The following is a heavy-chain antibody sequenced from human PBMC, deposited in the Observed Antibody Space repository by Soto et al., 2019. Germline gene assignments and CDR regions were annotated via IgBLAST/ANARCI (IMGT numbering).Heavy chain of an antibody. CDR3: ARESEDLTSNFDY. J-gene: IGHJ4*02. V-gene: IGHV3-7*01. CDR1: GFPLSDYW. CDR2: INPDGSEQ. Sequence: PGGSLRLSCTASGFPLSDYWMTWVRQAPGKGLQWVANINPDGSEQYYADSLKGRLTISRDNAKNSLYLEMNSLRAEATAVYYCARESEDLTSNFDYWGQGTLVTVSS.